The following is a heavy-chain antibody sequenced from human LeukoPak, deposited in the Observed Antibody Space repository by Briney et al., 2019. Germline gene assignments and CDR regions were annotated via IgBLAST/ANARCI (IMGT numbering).Heavy chain of an antibody. CDR3: ARDASGYDYIDY. Sequence: PSETLSLTCIVSGGSISSGGYYWSWIPQHPGTGLEWIGYIYYSGSTYYNPFLKSRVTISVDTSKNQFSLKLSSVTAADTAVYYCARDASGYDYIDYWGQGTLVTVSS. V-gene: IGHV4-31*03. CDR2: IYYSGST. D-gene: IGHD5-12*01. CDR1: GGSISSGGYY. J-gene: IGHJ4*02.